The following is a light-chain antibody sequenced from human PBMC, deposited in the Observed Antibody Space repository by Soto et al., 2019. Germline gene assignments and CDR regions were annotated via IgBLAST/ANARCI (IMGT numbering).Light chain of an antibody. CDR3: AAWDDSLSGFYV. V-gene: IGLV1-47*02. CDR2: SNN. Sequence: QSVLTQPPSASGTPGQRVTISWSGSSSNIGSNYVYWYQQLPGTAPKLLIYSNNQRPSGVPDRFSGSKSGTSASLAISGLRSEDEADYYCAAWDDSLSGFYVFGTGTKVTVL. CDR1: SSNIGSNY. J-gene: IGLJ1*01.